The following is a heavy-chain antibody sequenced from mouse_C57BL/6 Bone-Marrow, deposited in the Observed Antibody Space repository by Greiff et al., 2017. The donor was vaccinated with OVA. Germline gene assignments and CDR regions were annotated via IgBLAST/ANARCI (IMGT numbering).Heavy chain of an antibody. CDR3: ARHPGLDYFDY. V-gene: IGHV5-12*01. CDR2: ISNGGGST. CDR1: GFTFSDYY. D-gene: IGHD3-3*01. Sequence: DVKLQESGGGLVQPGGSLKLSCAASGFTFSDYYMYWVRQTPEKRLEWVAYISNGGGSTYYPDTVKGRFTISRDNAKNTLYLQMSRLKSEDTAMYYCARHPGLDYFDYWGQGTTLTVSS. J-gene: IGHJ2*01.